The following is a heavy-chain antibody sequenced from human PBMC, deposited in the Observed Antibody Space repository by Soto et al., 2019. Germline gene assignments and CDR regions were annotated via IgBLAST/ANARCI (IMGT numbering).Heavy chain of an antibody. J-gene: IGHJ5*02. CDR3: ARDQHSLVHDLGSKWFDP. CDR1: GGTFSSYT. Sequence: QVQLVQSGAEVKKPGSSVKVSCKASGGTFSSYTISWVRQAPGQGLEWMGRIIPILGIANYAQKFQGRVTITADKATSTAYMELSSLRSEDTAVYYCARDQHSLVHDLGSKWFDPWGQGTLVTVSS. CDR2: IIPILGIA. D-gene: IGHD1-1*01. V-gene: IGHV1-69*08.